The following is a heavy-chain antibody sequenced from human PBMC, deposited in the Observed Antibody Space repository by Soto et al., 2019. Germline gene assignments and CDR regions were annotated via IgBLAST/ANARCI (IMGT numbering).Heavy chain of an antibody. CDR1: GFTFSHYP. Sequence: EVQVSESGGGLVQPGGSLRLSCATSGFTFSHYPMNWVRQAPGKGLEWVSGISAGGDRTYYADSVKGRFTIFRDNSKNSVTLQMNSVRGEDMAVYYCARRVWGQGTLVTVSS. CDR3: ARRV. J-gene: IGHJ4*02. V-gene: IGHV3-23*01. CDR2: ISAGGDRT.